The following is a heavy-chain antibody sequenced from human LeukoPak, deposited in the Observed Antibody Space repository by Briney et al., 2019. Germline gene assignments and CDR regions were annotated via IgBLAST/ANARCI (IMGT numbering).Heavy chain of an antibody. J-gene: IGHJ6*03. CDR3: ARLHQRSSLLWSGYDNYYYYYMDV. CDR1: GYTFTNFD. Sequence: SVKVSCKASGYTFTNFDVNWVRQAPGQGLEWMGGIIPIFGTANYAQKFQGRVTITADESTSTAYMELSSLRSEDTAVYYCARLHQRSSLLWSGYDNYYYYYMDVWGKGTTVTVSS. D-gene: IGHD3-3*01. V-gene: IGHV1-69*13. CDR2: IIPIFGTA.